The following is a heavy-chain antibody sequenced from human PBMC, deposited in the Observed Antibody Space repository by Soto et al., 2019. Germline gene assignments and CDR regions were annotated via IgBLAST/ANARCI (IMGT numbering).Heavy chain of an antibody. J-gene: IGHJ6*02. V-gene: IGHV3-53*01. Sequence: GGSLRLSCAASGFTVSSNYMSWVRQAPGKGLEWVSVIYSGGSTYYADSVKGRFTISRDNSKNTLYLQMNSLRAEDTAVYYCAREGGSGSYYPPYYYYYGMDVWGQGTTVTVSS. CDR2: IYSGGST. CDR3: AREGGSGSYYPPYYYYYGMDV. CDR1: GFTVSSNY. D-gene: IGHD3-10*01.